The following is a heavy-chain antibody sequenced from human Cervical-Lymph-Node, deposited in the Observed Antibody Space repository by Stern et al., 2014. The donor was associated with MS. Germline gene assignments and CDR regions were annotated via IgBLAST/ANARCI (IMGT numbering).Heavy chain of an antibody. J-gene: IGHJ2*01. V-gene: IGHV4-39*01. CDR1: GDSITHNTFY. Sequence: QVQLQESGPGLVKPSETLSLTCSLSGDSITHNTFYWGFIRQPPGKGLAWIRILSHGVTTFATPSLKSRVFISVDPSKKLFSLKVISVTAADTAVYYCARRGTGWPNWNFDLWGRGTLVTVSS. CDR3: ARRGTGWPNWNFDL. D-gene: IGHD6-19*01. CDR2: LSHGVTT.